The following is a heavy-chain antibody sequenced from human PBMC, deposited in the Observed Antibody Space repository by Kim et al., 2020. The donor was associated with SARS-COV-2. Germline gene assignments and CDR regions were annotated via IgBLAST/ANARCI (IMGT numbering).Heavy chain of an antibody. J-gene: IGHJ6*02. Sequence: ASVKVSCKVSGYTLTELSMHWVRQAPGKGLEWMGGFDPEDGETIYAQKFQGRVTMTEDTSTDTAYMELSSLRSEDTAVYYCATDRGGNIAARIYYYYGMDVWRQGTTVTVSS. D-gene: IGHD6-6*01. CDR1: GYTLTELS. V-gene: IGHV1-24*01. CDR3: ATDRGGNIAARIYYYYGMDV. CDR2: FDPEDGET.